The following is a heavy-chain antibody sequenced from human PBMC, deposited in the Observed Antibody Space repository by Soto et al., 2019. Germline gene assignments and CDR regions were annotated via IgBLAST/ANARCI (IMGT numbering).Heavy chain of an antibody. D-gene: IGHD3-22*01. CDR3: ARAYYDSSGYAL. J-gene: IGHJ4*02. Sequence: PWGSLRLSCAASGFTFSSYLMHWVRQAPGKGLVWVSRINSDGSSTSHADSVKGRFTISRDNAKNTLYLQMNSLRAEDTAVYYCARAYYDSSGYALWGQGTLVTVSS. CDR1: GFTFSSYL. CDR2: INSDGSST. V-gene: IGHV3-74*01.